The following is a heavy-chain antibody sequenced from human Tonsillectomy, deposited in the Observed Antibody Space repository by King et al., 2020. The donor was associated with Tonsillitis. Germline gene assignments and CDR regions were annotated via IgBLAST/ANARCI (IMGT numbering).Heavy chain of an antibody. J-gene: IGHJ3*01. V-gene: IGHV4-31*03. CDR2: IYYTGST. D-gene: IGHD1-26*01. CDR1: GGSISSGGYY. Sequence: VPLQESGPGLVKPSQTLSLTCTVSGGSISSGGYYWSWIRQHPGKGLEWIGYIYYTGSTYSNPSLQSRITMSVDTSKNQFSLKLSSVTAADTAVYYCARVGATTVVAFDFWGQGTMVTVSS. CDR3: ARVGATTVVAFDF.